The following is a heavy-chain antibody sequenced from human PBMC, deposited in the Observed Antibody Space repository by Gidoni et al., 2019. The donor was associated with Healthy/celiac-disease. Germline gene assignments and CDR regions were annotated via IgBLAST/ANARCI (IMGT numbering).Heavy chain of an antibody. Sequence: EVQLVQYAAEVKKPGASLTISCKGSGYSFTSYWLGWVRQMPGKVLEWMGILSLGDSDTRYSPSFQGQVTISADKSISTAYLQWSSLKASDTAMYYCARRGGLGGGNNYYYYGMDVWGQGTTVTVSS. J-gene: IGHJ6*01. V-gene: IGHV5-51*01. CDR2: LSLGDSDT. D-gene: IGHD2-15*01. CDR3: ARRGGLGGGNNYYYYGMDV. CDR1: GYSFTSYW.